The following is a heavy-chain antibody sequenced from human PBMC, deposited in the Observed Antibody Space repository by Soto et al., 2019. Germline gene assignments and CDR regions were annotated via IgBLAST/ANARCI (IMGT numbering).Heavy chain of an antibody. CDR3: ARGKFYAFDI. Sequence: QVQLQESGPGLVKPSGTLSLTCAVSGVSISIPNWWAWVRQAPGKGLEWIGEIDHSGTTNYNPSLNRPVTISLDRSKNQFSLRLSSVAAADTAVYFCARGKFYAFDIWGQGTMVTVSS. CDR2: IDHSGTT. V-gene: IGHV4-4*02. CDR1: GVSISIPNW. J-gene: IGHJ3*02.